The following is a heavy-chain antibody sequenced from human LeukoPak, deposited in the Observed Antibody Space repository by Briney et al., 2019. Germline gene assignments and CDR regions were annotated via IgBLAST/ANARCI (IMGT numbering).Heavy chain of an antibody. CDR3: VKDLTPKRELRFLEWSSGYFDY. Sequence: PGGFLRLSCAASGFTFDDYAMHWVRQPPGKGLEWVSLISWDGGGTDYADSLKGRFTMYRDNTKNSLYLQMNSLRPEDTALYYCVKDLTPKRELRFLEWSSGYFDYWGQGTLVTVSS. J-gene: IGHJ4*03. CDR1: GFTFDDYA. V-gene: IGHV3-43D*03. D-gene: IGHD3-3*01. CDR2: ISWDGGGT.